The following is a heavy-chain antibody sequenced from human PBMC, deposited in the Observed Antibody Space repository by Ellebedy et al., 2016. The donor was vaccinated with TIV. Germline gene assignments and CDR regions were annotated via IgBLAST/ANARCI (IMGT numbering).Heavy chain of an antibody. J-gene: IGHJ4*02. Sequence: GESLKISXAASGFTFSSYGMHWVRQAPGKGLEWVAVIWYDGSNKYYADSVKGRFTTSRDNSKNTLYLQMNSLRAEDTAVYYCARDSGNPEYYFDYWGQGTLVTVSS. CDR3: ARDSGNPEYYFDY. V-gene: IGHV3-33*01. CDR1: GFTFSSYG. D-gene: IGHD1-26*01. CDR2: IWYDGSNK.